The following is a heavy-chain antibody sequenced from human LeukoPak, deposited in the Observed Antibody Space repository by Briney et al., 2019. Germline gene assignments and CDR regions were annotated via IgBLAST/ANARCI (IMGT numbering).Heavy chain of an antibody. V-gene: IGHV4-39*01. Sequence: SETLSLTCTVSGGSISSSSYYWGWIRQPPGKGLEWIGSIYYSGSTYYNPSLKSRVTISVDTSKNQFSLKLSSATAADTAVYYCARQSVATVVPGALDYWGQGTLVTVSS. D-gene: IGHD4-23*01. CDR3: ARQSVATVVPGALDY. J-gene: IGHJ4*02. CDR1: GGSISSSSYY. CDR2: IYYSGST.